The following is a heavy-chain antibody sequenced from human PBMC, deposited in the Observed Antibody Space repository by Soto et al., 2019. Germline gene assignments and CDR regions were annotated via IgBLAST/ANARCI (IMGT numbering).Heavy chain of an antibody. Sequence: QVQLQESGPGLVKPSGTLSLTCAVSSGSISSSNWWSWVRQPPGKGLEWIGAIYHSGSTNYNPSLKSRVTISVDKSKNQFSLKLSSVTAADTAVYYCARARHDYGDYVLDYWGQGTLVTVSS. CDR2: IYHSGST. CDR1: SGSISSSNW. V-gene: IGHV4-4*02. J-gene: IGHJ4*02. CDR3: ARARHDYGDYVLDY. D-gene: IGHD4-17*01.